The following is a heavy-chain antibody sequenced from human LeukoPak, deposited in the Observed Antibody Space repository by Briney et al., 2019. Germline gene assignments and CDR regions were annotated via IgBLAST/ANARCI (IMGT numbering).Heavy chain of an antibody. V-gene: IGHV3-23*01. CDR1: GFTFSSYA. D-gene: IGHD6-13*01. J-gene: IGHJ5*02. Sequence: GGSLRLSCAASGFTFSSYAMSWVRQAPGKGLEWVSDISGSGGSTYYADSVKGRFTISRGNSKNTLYLQMNSLRAEDTAVYYCAKARLPSAAAGTSWFDPWGQGTLVTVSS. CDR3: AKARLPSAAAGTSWFDP. CDR2: ISGSGGST.